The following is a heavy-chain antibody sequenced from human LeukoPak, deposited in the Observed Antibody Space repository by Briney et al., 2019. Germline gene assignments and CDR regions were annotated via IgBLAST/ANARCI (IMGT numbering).Heavy chain of an antibody. D-gene: IGHD3-10*01. CDR1: GGSISSGGYY. V-gene: IGHV4-30-2*01. CDR3: ARVLWLVRGVVNWFDP. CDR2: IYHSGST. Sequence: PSETLSLTCTVSGGSISSGGYYWSWIRQPPGKGLEWIGYIYHSGSTNYNPSLKSRVTISVDKSKNQFSLKLSSVTAADTAVYYCARVLWLVRGVVNWFDPWGQGTLVTVSS. J-gene: IGHJ5*02.